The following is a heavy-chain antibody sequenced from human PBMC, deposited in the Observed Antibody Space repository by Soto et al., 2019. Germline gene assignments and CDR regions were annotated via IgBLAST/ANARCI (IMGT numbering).Heavy chain of an antibody. CDR1: GASISSGVYY. D-gene: IGHD3-10*01. V-gene: IGHV4-31*03. Sequence: QVQLQESGPGLVKPSQTLSLTCTVSGASISSGVYYWTWLRQHPGKGLEWIGYIYYSGSTYYNPSLKSRVTISVDTSKNQFSLKLNSVTAADTAVYYCARDYNAAGYFDYWGQGTLVTVSS. J-gene: IGHJ4*02. CDR3: ARDYNAAGYFDY. CDR2: IYYSGST.